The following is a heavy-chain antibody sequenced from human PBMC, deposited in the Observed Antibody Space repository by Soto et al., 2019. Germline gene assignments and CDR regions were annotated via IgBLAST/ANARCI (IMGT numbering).Heavy chain of an antibody. D-gene: IGHD3-10*01. J-gene: IGHJ1*01. V-gene: IGHV4-39*01. Sequence: SWIRQHPGKGLEWIGSIYYSGSTYYNPSLKSRVTISVDTSKNQFSLKLSSVSAADAAVYYCAYSVGEHWVQRTLVTVSS. CDR2: IYYSGST. CDR3: AYSVGEH.